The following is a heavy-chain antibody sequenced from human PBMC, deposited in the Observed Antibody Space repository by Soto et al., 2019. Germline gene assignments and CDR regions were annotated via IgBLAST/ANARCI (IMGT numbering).Heavy chain of an antibody. CDR1: GFTFSNYV. D-gene: IGHD3-22*01. CDR3: AKDQIPYYDSDGYYGAGDAMDV. CDR2: ISASGAST. J-gene: IGHJ6*02. Sequence: GGSLRLSCAASGFTFSNYVMTWVRQAPGKGLEWVSAISASGASTYYADSVKGRFTISRDNSKNTLYLQMNSLRAEDTAVYYCAKDQIPYYDSDGYYGAGDAMDVWGQGTTVTVSS. V-gene: IGHV3-23*01.